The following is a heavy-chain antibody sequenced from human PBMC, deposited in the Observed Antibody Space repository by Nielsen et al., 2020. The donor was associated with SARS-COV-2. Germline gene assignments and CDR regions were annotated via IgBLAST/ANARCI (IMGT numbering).Heavy chain of an antibody. D-gene: IGHD4-17*01. CDR2: ISSGSGTI. CDR1: GFTFSSYS. CDR3: AGAATTATSVIGY. Sequence: GESLKISCAASGFTFSSYSMNWVRQAPGKGLEWVSYISSGSGTIYYADSVKGRFTISRDNARNSLYLQMNSPRDEDTAVYFCAGAATTATSVIGYWGQGTLVTVSS. J-gene: IGHJ4*02. V-gene: IGHV3-48*02.